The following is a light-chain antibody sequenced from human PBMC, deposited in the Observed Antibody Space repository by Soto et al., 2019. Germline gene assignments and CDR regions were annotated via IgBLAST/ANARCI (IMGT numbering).Light chain of an antibody. J-gene: IGKJ2*03. V-gene: IGKV1-39*01. CDR1: QDINVY. Sequence: DIQMTQSTSAVSASIGDTVTITCRASQDINVYLNWYQQKPREVPKRLVYSASTLHSGVPSTFTGSGSETDFTLTIRSLQPEDFATYYCQHGYVAPYSFGQGTKVDIK. CDR2: SAS. CDR3: QHGYVAPYS.